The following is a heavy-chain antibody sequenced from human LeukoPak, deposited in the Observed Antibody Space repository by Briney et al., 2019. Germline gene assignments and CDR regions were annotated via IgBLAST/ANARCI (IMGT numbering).Heavy chain of an antibody. Sequence: SVKVSCKASGGTFSSYAISWVRQAPGQGLEWMGGIIPNFGTANYAQKFQGRVTITADKSTSTAYMELSSLRSEDTAVYYCATPFADPYYYYYGMDVWGKGTTVTVSS. CDR1: GGTFSSYA. CDR2: IIPNFGTA. J-gene: IGHJ6*04. D-gene: IGHD3-10*01. V-gene: IGHV1-69*06. CDR3: ATPFADPYYYYYGMDV.